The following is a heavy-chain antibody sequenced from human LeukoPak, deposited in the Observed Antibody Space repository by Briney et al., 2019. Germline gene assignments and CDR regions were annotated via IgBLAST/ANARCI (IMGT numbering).Heavy chain of an antibody. V-gene: IGHV4-34*01. Sequence: SETLSLTCAVYGEPFNGYYWNSIRQSPGKGLEWIGEINHSGSTNYNPSLKSRVTISVDTSKNQFSLKLNSVTAADTAVHYCASRYFCSSTSCYTFDYWGQGTLVTVSS. D-gene: IGHD2-2*02. CDR1: GEPFNGYY. CDR2: INHSGST. CDR3: ASRYFCSSTSCYTFDY. J-gene: IGHJ4*02.